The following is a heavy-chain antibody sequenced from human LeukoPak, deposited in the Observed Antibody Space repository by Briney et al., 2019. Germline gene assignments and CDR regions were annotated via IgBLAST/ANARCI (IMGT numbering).Heavy chain of an antibody. CDR1: GGSFSGYY. CDR3: ARHRRGYYYGSGSTFDY. J-gene: IGHJ4*02. D-gene: IGHD3-10*01. Sequence: PSETLSLTCAVYGGSFSGYYWSWIRQPPGKGLEWIGEINHSGSTNYNPSLKSRVTIPVDTSKNQFSLKLSSVTAADTAVYYCARHRRGYYYGSGSTFDYWGQGTLVTVSS. CDR2: INHSGST. V-gene: IGHV4-34*01.